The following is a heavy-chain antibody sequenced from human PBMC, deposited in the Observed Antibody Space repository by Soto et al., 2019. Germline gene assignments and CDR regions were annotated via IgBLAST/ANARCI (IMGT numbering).Heavy chain of an antibody. Sequence: GGSLRLSCAASGFTFSSYSMNWVRQAPGKGLEWVSSISSSSSYIYYADSVKGRFTISRDNAKNSLYLQMNSLRAEDTAVYYCARGRLEWELDHFDMWGQGTTVTVS. CDR1: GFTFSSYS. CDR2: ISSSSSYI. CDR3: ARGRLEWELDHFDM. V-gene: IGHV3-21*01. J-gene: IGHJ3*02. D-gene: IGHD1-26*01.